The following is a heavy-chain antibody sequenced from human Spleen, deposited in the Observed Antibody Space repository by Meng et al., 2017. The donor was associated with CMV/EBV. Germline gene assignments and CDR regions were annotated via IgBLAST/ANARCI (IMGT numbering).Heavy chain of an antibody. Sequence: ESLSLTCTVSGYSISSGYYWAWIRQPPGKGLEWIGSIYKSGGTYYNPSLKSRITLSVDTSKNQFSLKLSSVTAADTAVYSCAREYTATDWYFDLWGRGTLVTVSS. D-gene: IGHD5-18*01. V-gene: IGHV4-38-2*02. J-gene: IGHJ2*01. CDR3: AREYTATDWYFDL. CDR1: GYSISSGYY. CDR2: IYKSGGT.